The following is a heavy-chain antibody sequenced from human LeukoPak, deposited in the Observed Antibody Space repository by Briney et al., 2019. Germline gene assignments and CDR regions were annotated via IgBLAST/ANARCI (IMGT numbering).Heavy chain of an antibody. CDR1: GFTFSSYS. J-gene: IGHJ4*02. D-gene: IGHD5-12*01. V-gene: IGHV3-48*02. Sequence: GGSLRLSCAASGFTFSSYSMNWVRQAPGKGLEWVSYISSSTATISYANSVKGRFTISRDNAKNSLYLQMNSLRDDDTAVYYCARVRSGYYLDYWGQGTLVTVSS. CDR3: ARVRSGYYLDY. CDR2: ISSSTATI.